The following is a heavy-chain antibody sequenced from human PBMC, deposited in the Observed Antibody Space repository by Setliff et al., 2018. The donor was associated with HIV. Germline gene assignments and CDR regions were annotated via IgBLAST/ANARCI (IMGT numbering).Heavy chain of an antibody. D-gene: IGHD3-9*01. CDR2: IYWDDEK. V-gene: IGHV2-5*02. CDR3: IYSSDWHTSRSCDL. J-gene: IGHJ5*02. Sequence: GSGPTLVNPTQTLTLTCTFSGFSLRISGVGVGWIRQPPGKALEWLACIYWDDEKRYSPSLKSRLTITKDTSKNQVVLTMTNMDPVDTATYYCIYSSDWHTSRSCDLWGQGALVTVSS. CDR1: GFSLRISGVG.